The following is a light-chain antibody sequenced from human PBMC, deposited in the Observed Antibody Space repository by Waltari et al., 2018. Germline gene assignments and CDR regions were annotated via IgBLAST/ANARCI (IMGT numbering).Light chain of an antibody. J-gene: IGKJ3*01. V-gene: IGKV1-39*01. Sequence: DIQMTQSPSSLSASVEDRVTITCRASQSISSYLNWYQQKPGKAPKLLIYAASSLQSGVPSRFSGSGSGTDFTLTINRLQPEDFATYFCQQSYSTPFTFGPGTKVDIK. CDR1: QSISSY. CDR2: AAS. CDR3: QQSYSTPFT.